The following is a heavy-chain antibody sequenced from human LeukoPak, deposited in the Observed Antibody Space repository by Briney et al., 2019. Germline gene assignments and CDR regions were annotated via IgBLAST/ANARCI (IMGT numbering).Heavy chain of an antibody. Sequence: ASVKVSCKASGYTFTGYYMHWVRQAPGQGPEWMGWINPNSGGTNYAQKFQGRVTMTRDTSISTAYMELSRLRSDDTAVYYCARLHCSGGSCYSEGGWFDPWGQGTLVTVSS. J-gene: IGHJ5*02. CDR2: INPNSGGT. D-gene: IGHD2-15*01. CDR1: GYTFTGYY. V-gene: IGHV1-2*02. CDR3: ARLHCSGGSCYSEGGWFDP.